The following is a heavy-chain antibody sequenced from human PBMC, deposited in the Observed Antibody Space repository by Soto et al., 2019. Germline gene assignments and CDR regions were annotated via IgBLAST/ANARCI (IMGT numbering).Heavy chain of an antibody. CDR1: GFTFSSYG. V-gene: IGHV3-33*01. CDR3: ARDGLRIWFGGFLDY. Sequence: QVQLVESGGGVVQPGRSLRLSCAASGFTFSSYGMHWVRQAPGKGLEWVAVIWYDGSNKYYADSVKGRFTSSRDNSENTLYLQITSLRAEDTAVYYCARDGLRIWFGGFLDYWGQGTLVTVSS. J-gene: IGHJ4*02. CDR2: IWYDGSNK. D-gene: IGHD3-10*01.